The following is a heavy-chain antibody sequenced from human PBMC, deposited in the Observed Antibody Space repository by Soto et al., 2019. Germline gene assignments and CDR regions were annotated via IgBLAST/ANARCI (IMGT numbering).Heavy chain of an antibody. D-gene: IGHD6-19*01. J-gene: IGHJ4*02. Sequence: VQLVESGGGVVQPGRSLRLSCAASGFTFSDYAMHWVRRAPGKGLEWVAVVSHDGRNTHYADSVKGRFTISRDSSKNTGCLEITSLSAEDTEVYYCAKGGRQWLVTSDFNYWGQGALVTGSP. CDR3: AKGGRQWLVTSDFNY. V-gene: IGHV3-30*18. CDR2: VSHDGRNT. CDR1: GFTFSDYA.